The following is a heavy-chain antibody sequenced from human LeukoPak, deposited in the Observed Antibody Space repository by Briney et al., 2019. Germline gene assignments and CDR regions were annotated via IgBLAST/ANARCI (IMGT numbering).Heavy chain of an antibody. J-gene: IGHJ4*02. CDR3: ARGQMAGY. Sequence: GGSLRLSCAASGFTFIDYYMSWVRQAPGKGLEWVANIKPDGSEKSFVDSVKGRFTISRDNAKNSLYLQMNSLRAEDTAVYYCARGQMAGYWGQGTLVTVSS. CDR2: IKPDGSEK. V-gene: IGHV3-7*05. D-gene: IGHD5-24*01. CDR1: GFTFIDYY.